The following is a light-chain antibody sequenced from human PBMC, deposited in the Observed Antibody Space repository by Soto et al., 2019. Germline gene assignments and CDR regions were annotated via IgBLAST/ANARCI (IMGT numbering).Light chain of an antibody. V-gene: IGLV2-8*01. CDR1: SSDVGGYNY. CDR2: EVT. Sequence: QSVLTQPPSASGSPGQSVTISCTGTSSDVGGYNYVSWYRQHPGKAPKLLIYEVTKRASGVPDRFSGSKSGNTASLTVSGLQAEDEADYYCKSFAGNNYLMFGGGTQLTVL. J-gene: IGLJ7*01. CDR3: KSFAGNNYLM.